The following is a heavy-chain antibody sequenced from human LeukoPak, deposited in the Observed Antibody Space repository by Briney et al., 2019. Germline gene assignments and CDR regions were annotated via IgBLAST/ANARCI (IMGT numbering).Heavy chain of an antibody. J-gene: IGHJ4*02. V-gene: IGHV3-48*01. D-gene: IGHD1-26*01. Sequence: PGGSLRLSCAASGFTFSSFSMNWVRQAPGKGLEWVPYISSSSSTIYYADSVQGRFTISRDNAKNSLYLQMNSLRCEDTAVYYCARDLTSGAYTFDYWGQGNLVTVSS. CDR1: GFTFSSFS. CDR2: ISSSSSTI. CDR3: ARDLTSGAYTFDY.